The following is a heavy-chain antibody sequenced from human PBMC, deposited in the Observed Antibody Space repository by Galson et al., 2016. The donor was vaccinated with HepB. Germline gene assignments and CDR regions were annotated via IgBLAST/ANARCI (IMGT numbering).Heavy chain of an antibody. Sequence: SVKVSCKASGYTFTDYGFSWVRQAPGQGPEWMGWISAYSGDTNYAPNFEGRVTISRDTSTTTTYLEVRSLRSDDTAIYYCARDQTDYGDYAAYCGQGTLVTVFS. V-gene: IGHV1-18*04. D-gene: IGHD4-17*01. J-gene: IGHJ4*02. CDR1: GYTFTDYG. CDR3: ARDQTDYGDYAAY. CDR2: ISAYSGDT.